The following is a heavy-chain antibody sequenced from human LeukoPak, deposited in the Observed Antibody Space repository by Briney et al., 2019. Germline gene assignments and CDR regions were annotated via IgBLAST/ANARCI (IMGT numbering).Heavy chain of an antibody. CDR2: ISWNSGSI. J-gene: IGHJ3*02. Sequence: GGSLRLSCAASGFTFDDYAMHWVRQAPGKGLEWVSGISWNSGSIGYADSVKGRFTISRDNAKNSLYLQMNSLRAEDTALYYCANWGSGRIGGAFDIWGQGTMVTVSS. V-gene: IGHV3-9*01. D-gene: IGHD3-16*01. CDR1: GFTFDDYA. CDR3: ANWGSGRIGGAFDI.